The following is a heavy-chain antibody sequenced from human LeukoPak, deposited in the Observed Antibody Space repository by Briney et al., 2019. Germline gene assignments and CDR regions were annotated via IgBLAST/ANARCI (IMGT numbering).Heavy chain of an antibody. J-gene: IGHJ4*02. D-gene: IGHD1-26*01. CDR1: GYTFTSYD. CDR2: MNPNSGNT. Sequence: ASVKVSCKASGYTFTSYDINWVRQATGQGLEWMGWMNPNSGNTGYAQKFQGRVTMTRNTSISTAYTELSSLRSEDTAVYYCARETTTGDYFDYWGQGTLVTVSS. V-gene: IGHV1-8*01. CDR3: ARETTTGDYFDY.